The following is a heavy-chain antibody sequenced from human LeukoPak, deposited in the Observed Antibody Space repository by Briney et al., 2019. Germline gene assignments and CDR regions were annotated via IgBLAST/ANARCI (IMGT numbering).Heavy chain of an antibody. CDR2: IRYDGSNK. CDR3: ARVGGAVAGRGYFDY. D-gene: IGHD6-19*01. Sequence: GGSLRLSCAASGFTFSSYGMHWVRQAPGKGLEWVAFIRYDGSNKYYADSVKGRFTISRDNSKNTLYLQMNSLRAEDTAVYYCARVGGAVAGRGYFDYWGQGTLVTVSS. CDR1: GFTFSSYG. J-gene: IGHJ4*02. V-gene: IGHV3-30*02.